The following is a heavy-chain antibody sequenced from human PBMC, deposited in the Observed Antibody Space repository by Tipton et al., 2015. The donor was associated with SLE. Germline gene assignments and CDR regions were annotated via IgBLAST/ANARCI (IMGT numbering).Heavy chain of an antibody. V-gene: IGHV4-4*07. CDR2: IYTGESLSGST. CDR3: ARDEWQQLS. Sequence: TLSLTCAVYGGSFSGYYWSWIRQPAGKGLEWIGRIYTGESLSGSTYYNPSLKSRVTISVDTSKNQFSLKLSSVTAADTAVYYCARDEWQQLSWGQGTLVTVSS. D-gene: IGHD6-13*01. CDR1: GGSFSGYY. J-gene: IGHJ5*02.